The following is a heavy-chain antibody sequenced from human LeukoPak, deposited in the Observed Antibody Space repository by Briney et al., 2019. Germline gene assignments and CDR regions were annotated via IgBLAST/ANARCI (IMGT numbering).Heavy chain of an antibody. CDR3: ARGVIWAAAIYYYYMDV. D-gene: IGHD6-13*01. CDR2: INPNSGGT. V-gene: IGHV1-2*02. Sequence: ASVKLSCKASGYTFTGYYMHWVRQAPGQGLEWMGWINPNSGGTNYAQTFQGRVTMTRDTSISTAYMELSRLRSDDTAVYYCARGVIWAAAIYYYYMDVWGKGTTVTVSS. CDR1: GYTFTGYY. J-gene: IGHJ6*03.